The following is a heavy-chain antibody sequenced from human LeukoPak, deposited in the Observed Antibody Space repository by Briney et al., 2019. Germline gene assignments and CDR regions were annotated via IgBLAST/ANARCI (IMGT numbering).Heavy chain of an antibody. D-gene: IGHD1-26*01. J-gene: IGHJ5*02. CDR2: IYYSGST. V-gene: IGHV4-59*01. CDR1: GGSISSYY. Sequence: SETLSLTCTVSGGSISSYYWSWIRQPPGKGLGWIGYIYYSGSTNYNPSLKSRVTISVDTSKNPFSLKLSSVTAADTAVYYCASLSSGSYNWFDPWGQGTLVTVSS. CDR3: ASLSSGSYNWFDP.